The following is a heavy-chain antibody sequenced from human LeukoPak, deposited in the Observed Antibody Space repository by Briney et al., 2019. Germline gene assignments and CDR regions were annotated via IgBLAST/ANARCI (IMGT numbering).Heavy chain of an antibody. V-gene: IGHV3-23*01. CDR3: AKVGSIAARRGGYYFDY. CDR1: GFTFSSYA. D-gene: IGHD6-6*01. Sequence: PGGSLRLSCAASGFTFSSYAMSWVRQAPGKGLEWVSAISGSGGSTYYADSVKGRFTISRDNSKNTLYLQMNSLRAEDTAVYYCAKVGSIAARRGGYYFDYWGQGTLVTVSS. J-gene: IGHJ4*02. CDR2: ISGSGGST.